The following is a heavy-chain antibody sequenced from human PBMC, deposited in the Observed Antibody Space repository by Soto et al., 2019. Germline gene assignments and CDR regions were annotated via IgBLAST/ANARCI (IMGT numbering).Heavy chain of an antibody. Sequence: GGSLRLSCAASGFTFSSYGMHWVRQAPGKGLEWVAVISYDGSNKYYADSVKGRFTISRDNSKNTLYLQMNSLRAEDTAGYYCAKGGFQAQWFGELLEGIDPWGQGTLVTVSS. CDR2: ISYDGSNK. J-gene: IGHJ5*02. V-gene: IGHV3-30*18. CDR1: GFTFSSYG. D-gene: IGHD3-10*01. CDR3: AKGGFQAQWFGELLEGIDP.